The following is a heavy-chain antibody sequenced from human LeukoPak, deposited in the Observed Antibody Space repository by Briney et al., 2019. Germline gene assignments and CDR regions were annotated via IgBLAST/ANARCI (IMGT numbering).Heavy chain of an antibody. V-gene: IGHV3-30*02. Sequence: GGSLRLSCAASGFTFSSYGMHWVRQAPGKGLEWVAFIRYDGSNKYYADSVKGRFTIYRDNSKNTLYLQMNSLRAEDTAVYYCAKVYCSSTSCTNWFDPWGQGTLVTVSS. D-gene: IGHD2-2*01. CDR3: AKVYCSSTSCTNWFDP. CDR2: IRYDGSNK. J-gene: IGHJ5*02. CDR1: GFTFSSYG.